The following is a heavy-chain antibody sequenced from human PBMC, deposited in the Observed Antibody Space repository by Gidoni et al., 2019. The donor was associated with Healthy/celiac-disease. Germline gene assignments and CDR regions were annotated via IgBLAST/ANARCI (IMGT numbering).Heavy chain of an antibody. CDR2: IIPILGIA. Sequence: QVQLVQSGAEVKKPGSSVQVSCKASGGTFSSYTISWVRQAPGQGLEWMGRIIPILGIANYAQKFQGRVTITADKSTSTAYMELSSLRSEDTAVYYCARDRQLEHWFDPWGQGTLVTVSS. CDR3: ARDRQLEHWFDP. J-gene: IGHJ5*02. V-gene: IGHV1-69*08. D-gene: IGHD6-6*01. CDR1: GGTFSSYT.